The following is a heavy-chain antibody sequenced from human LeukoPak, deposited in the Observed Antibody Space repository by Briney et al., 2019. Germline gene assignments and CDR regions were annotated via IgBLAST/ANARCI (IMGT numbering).Heavy chain of an antibody. V-gene: IGHV1-69*04. CDR3: ARPITGTLYGMDV. J-gene: IGHJ6*02. Sequence: GSSVKVSCKASGGTFSSYAISWVRQAPGQGLEWMGRIIPILGIANYAQKFQGRVTITADKSTSTAYMELSSLRSEDTAVYYCARPITGTLYGMDVWGQGTTVTVSS. D-gene: IGHD1-20*01. CDR1: GGTFSSYA. CDR2: IIPILGIA.